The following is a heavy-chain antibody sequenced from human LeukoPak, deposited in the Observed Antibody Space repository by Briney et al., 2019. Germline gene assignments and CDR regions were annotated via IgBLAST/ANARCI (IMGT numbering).Heavy chain of an antibody. CDR1: GDSISSTNW. D-gene: IGHD4-17*01. Sequence: PSETLSLTCAVSGDSISSTNWWNWVRQPPGKGLEWIGEIDHRGNTNYNPSLKSRVTISVDRSKTQFSLKLTSVTAADTAVYYCARGYGPGYWGQGTLVTVSA. CDR2: IDHRGNT. CDR3: ARGYGPGY. V-gene: IGHV4-4*02. J-gene: IGHJ4*02.